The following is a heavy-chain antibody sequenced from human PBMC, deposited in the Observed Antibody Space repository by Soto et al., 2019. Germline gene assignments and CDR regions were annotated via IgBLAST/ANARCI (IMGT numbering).Heavy chain of an antibody. CDR2: IYWDDDK. CDR1: GFSLSTSGVG. D-gene: IGHD2-21*02. V-gene: IGHV2-5*02. Sequence: QITLKESGPTLVKPTQTLTLTCTFSGFSLSTSGVGVGWIRQPPGKALEWLALIYWDDDKRYSPSLKSRLTITKDTSQNQVVLTMTNMDPVDTDTYYCAHSGAYCGGDCYQQRRTSWFDPWGQGTLVTVSS. CDR3: AHSGAYCGGDCYQQRRTSWFDP. J-gene: IGHJ5*02.